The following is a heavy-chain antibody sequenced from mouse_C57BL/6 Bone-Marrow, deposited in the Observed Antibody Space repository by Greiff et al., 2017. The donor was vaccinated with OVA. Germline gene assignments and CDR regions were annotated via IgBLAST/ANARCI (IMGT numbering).Heavy chain of an antibody. CDR2: INPNNGGT. Sequence: VQLQQSGPELVKPGASVKISCKASGYTFTDYYMNWVKQSHGKSLEWIGDINPNNGGTSYNQKFKGKATLTVDKSSSTAYMELRSLTSEDSAVYYCARRSSSPYYAMDYWGQGTSVTVSS. CDR1: GYTFTDYY. CDR3: ARRSSSPYYAMDY. J-gene: IGHJ4*01. D-gene: IGHD1-1*01. V-gene: IGHV1-26*01.